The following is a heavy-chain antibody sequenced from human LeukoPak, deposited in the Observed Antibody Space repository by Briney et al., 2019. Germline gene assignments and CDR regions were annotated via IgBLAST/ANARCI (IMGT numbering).Heavy chain of an antibody. J-gene: IGHJ6*02. Sequence: PGRSLRLSCAASGFTFSSYGMHWVRQAPGKGLEWVAVISYDGSNKYYADSVKGRFTVSRDNSKNTLYLQMNSLRAEDTAVHYCAKDWSTYYYYYGMDVWGQGTTVTVSS. CDR3: AKDWSTYYYYYGMDV. CDR1: GFTFSSYG. V-gene: IGHV3-30*18. CDR2: ISYDGSNK.